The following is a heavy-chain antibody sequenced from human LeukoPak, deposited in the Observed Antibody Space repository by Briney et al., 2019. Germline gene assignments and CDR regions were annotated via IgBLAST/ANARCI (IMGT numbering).Heavy chain of an antibody. V-gene: IGHV4-34*01. CDR1: GGSFSGYY. CDR3: ATSGYSSGWAPRNFQH. CDR2: INHSGST. Sequence: PSETLSLTCAVYGGSFSGYYWSWIRQPPGKGLEWIGEINHSGSTNYNPSLKSRVTISVDTSKNQFSLKLSSATAADTAVYYCATSGYSSGWAPRNFQHWGQGTLVTVSS. J-gene: IGHJ1*01. D-gene: IGHD6-19*01.